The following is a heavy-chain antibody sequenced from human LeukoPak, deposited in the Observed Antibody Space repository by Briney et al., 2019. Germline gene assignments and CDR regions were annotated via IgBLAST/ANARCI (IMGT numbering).Heavy chain of an antibody. J-gene: IGHJ4*02. CDR2: INHSGST. CDR1: GGSFSGYY. D-gene: IGHD2-15*01. Sequence: SETLSLTWAVYGGSFSGYYWSWIRQPPGKGLEWIGEINHSGSTNYNPSLKSRVTISVDTSKNQFSLKLSSVTAADTAVYYCARTKIVVVVAAHPYYFDYWGQGTLVTVSS. CDR3: ARTKIVVVVAAHPYYFDY. V-gene: IGHV4-34*01.